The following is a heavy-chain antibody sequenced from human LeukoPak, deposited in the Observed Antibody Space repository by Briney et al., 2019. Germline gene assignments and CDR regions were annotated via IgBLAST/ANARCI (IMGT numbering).Heavy chain of an antibody. Sequence: SVKVSCTASGGTFSSYAISWVRQAPGQGLEWMGGIIPIFGTANYAQKFQGRVTITADESTSTAYMELSSLRSEDTAVYYCARLMTTHPLLGWFDPWGQGTLVTVSS. CDR3: ARLMTTHPLLGWFDP. J-gene: IGHJ5*02. D-gene: IGHD4-11*01. CDR1: GGTFSSYA. V-gene: IGHV1-69*13. CDR2: IIPIFGTA.